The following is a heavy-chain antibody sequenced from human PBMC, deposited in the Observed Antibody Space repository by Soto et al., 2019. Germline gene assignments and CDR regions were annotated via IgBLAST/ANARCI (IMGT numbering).Heavy chain of an antibody. CDR1: GYSFTSYW. CDR2: IDPSDSYT. D-gene: IGHD5-18*01. V-gene: IGHV5-10-1*01. J-gene: IGHJ4*02. Sequence: GESLKISCKGSGYSFTSYWISWVRQMPGKGLEWMGRIDPSDSYTYYSPSFQGHVTISADKSISTAYLQWSSLKASDTAMYYCARTAREAFDYWGQGTLVTVSS. CDR3: ARTAREAFDY.